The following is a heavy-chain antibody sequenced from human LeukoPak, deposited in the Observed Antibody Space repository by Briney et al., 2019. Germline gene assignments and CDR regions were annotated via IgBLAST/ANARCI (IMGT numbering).Heavy chain of an antibody. CDR2: INSDGSST. V-gene: IGHV3-74*01. Sequence: GGSLRLSCAASGFTFSSYWMHWVRQAPGKGLVWVSRINSDGSSTSYADSVKGRFTISRDNAKNTLYLRMNSLRAEDTAVYYCARDQDGYGNWFDPWGQGTLVTVSS. J-gene: IGHJ5*02. D-gene: IGHD5-24*01. CDR1: GFTFSSYW. CDR3: ARDQDGYGNWFDP.